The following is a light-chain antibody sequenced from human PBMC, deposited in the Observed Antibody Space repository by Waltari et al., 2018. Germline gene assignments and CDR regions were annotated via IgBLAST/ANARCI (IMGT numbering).Light chain of an antibody. CDR3: QHYVRLPAT. CDR1: QSVSRA. Sequence: EVVLTQSPGTLSLSPGERATLSCRASQSVSRALAWYQQKPGQAPRLRIYGASIGATGIPDRFSGSGSGTDFSLTISRLEPADSAMYYCQHYVRLPATFGQGTKVEIK. V-gene: IGKV3-20*01. CDR2: GAS. J-gene: IGKJ1*01.